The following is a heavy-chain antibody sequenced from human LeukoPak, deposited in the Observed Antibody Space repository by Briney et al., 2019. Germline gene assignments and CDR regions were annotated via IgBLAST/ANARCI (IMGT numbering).Heavy chain of an antibody. Sequence: SETLSLTCAVYGGSFSGYYWSWIRQPPGKGLEWIGEINHSGSTNYNPSLKSRVTISVDTSKNQFSLKLSSVTAADTAVYYCARFYYDSSGYCYVAYWGQGTLVTVSS. CDR3: ARFYYDSSGYCYVAY. V-gene: IGHV4-34*01. CDR2: INHSGST. J-gene: IGHJ4*02. D-gene: IGHD3-22*01. CDR1: GGSFSGYY.